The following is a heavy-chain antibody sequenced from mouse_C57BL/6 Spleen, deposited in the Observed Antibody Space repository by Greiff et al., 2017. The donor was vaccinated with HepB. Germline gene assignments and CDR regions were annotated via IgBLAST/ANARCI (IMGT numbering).Heavy chain of an antibody. CDR3: ARESYGNYEAMDY. CDR1: GYSFTGYY. V-gene: IGHV1-42*01. CDR2: INPSTGGT. D-gene: IGHD2-1*01. J-gene: IGHJ4*01. Sequence: EVQLQQSGPELVKPGASVKISCKASGYSFTGYYMNWVKQSPEKSLEWIGEINPSTGGTTYNQKFKDKATLTVDKSSSTAYMQLSSLTSEDSAVYYCARESYGNYEAMDYWGQGTSVTVSS.